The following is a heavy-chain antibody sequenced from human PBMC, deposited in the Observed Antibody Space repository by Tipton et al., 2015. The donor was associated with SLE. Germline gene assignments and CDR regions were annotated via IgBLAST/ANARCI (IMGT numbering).Heavy chain of an antibody. CDR1: GFTFSSYG. CDR2: IWYDGSNK. Sequence: RSLRLSCAASGFTFSSYGMHWVRQAPGKGLEWVAVIWYDGSNKYYADSVKGRFTISRDNSKNTLYLRLNSLRVDDTAVYYCAREGPIAGFQHWGQGTLVIVSS. D-gene: IGHD6-13*01. J-gene: IGHJ1*01. V-gene: IGHV3-33*01. CDR3: AREGPIAGFQH.